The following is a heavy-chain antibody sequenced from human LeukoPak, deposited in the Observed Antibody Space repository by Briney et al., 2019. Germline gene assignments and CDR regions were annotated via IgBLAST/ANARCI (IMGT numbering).Heavy chain of an antibody. D-gene: IGHD6-19*01. CDR1: GGSISSGSYY. J-gene: IGHJ4*02. V-gene: IGHV4-61*02. CDR2: IYTSGST. Sequence: SETLSLTCTVSGGSISSGSYYWSWIRQPAGKGLEWVGRIYTSGSTNYNPSLKSRVTISVDTSKNQFSLKLSSVTAADTAVYYCARAVAGRGDFDYWGQGTLVTVSS. CDR3: ARAVAGRGDFDY.